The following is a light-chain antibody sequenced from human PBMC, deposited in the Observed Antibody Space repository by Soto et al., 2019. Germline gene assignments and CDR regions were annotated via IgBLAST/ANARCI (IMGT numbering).Light chain of an antibody. CDR1: QSLLHSDGCNY. Sequence: DIVMTQSPLSLPVTPGEPASISCRSSQSLLHSDGCNYLDWYLQKPGQSPQILIYLGSNRASGVPDRFSGSESGTDFTLKISRVEAEDVGVYYCMQALQTPFTFGPGTKVDIK. V-gene: IGKV2-28*01. CDR2: LGS. J-gene: IGKJ3*01. CDR3: MQALQTPFT.